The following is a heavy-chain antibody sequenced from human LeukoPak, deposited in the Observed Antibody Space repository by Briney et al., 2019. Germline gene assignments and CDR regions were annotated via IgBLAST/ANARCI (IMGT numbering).Heavy chain of an antibody. Sequence: SETLSLTCIVSGGSISTSNYYWGWIRQPPGKGLEWIGSIHYSGSTYYNPSLKSRVTISADTSRNQFSLKLNSVTAADTAVFYCAKLTSGATRYFDLWGRGTLVTVSS. CDR3: AKLTSGATRYFDL. V-gene: IGHV4-39*01. CDR1: GGSISTSNYY. J-gene: IGHJ2*01. CDR2: IHYSGST. D-gene: IGHD3-16*01.